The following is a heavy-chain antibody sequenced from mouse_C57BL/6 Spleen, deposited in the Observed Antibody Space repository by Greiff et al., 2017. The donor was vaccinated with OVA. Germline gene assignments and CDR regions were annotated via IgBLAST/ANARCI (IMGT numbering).Heavy chain of an antibody. J-gene: IGHJ4*01. V-gene: IGHV5-17*01. D-gene: IGHD1-1*01. CDR3: ARVHYGSSLYAMDY. CDR2: ISSGSSTI. CDR1: GFTFSDYG. Sequence: EVQRVESGGGLVKPGGSLKLSCAASGFTFSDYGMHWVRQAPEKGLEWVAYISSGSSTIYYADTVKGRFTISRDNAKNTLFLQMTSLRSEDTAMYYCARVHYGSSLYAMDYWGQGTSVTVSS.